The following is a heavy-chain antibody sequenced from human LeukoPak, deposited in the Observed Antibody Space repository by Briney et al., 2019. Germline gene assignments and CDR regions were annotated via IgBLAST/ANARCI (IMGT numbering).Heavy chain of an antibody. CDR3: ARRSRGSGYYNRHHAFDI. D-gene: IGHD3-22*01. J-gene: IGHJ3*02. V-gene: IGHV4-38-2*02. CDR2: IYHSGST. CDR1: GYSISSGYY. Sequence: SETLSLTCTISGYSISSGYYWGWIRQPPGKGLEWIGSIYHSGSTYYNPSLKSRVTISLDTSENQFSLKLSSVTAADTAVYYCARRSRGSGYYNRHHAFDIWGQGTMVTVSS.